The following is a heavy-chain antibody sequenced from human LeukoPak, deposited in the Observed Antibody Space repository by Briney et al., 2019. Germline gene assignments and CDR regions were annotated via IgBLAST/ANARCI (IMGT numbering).Heavy chain of an antibody. CDR2: IYYSGST. D-gene: IGHD3-22*01. J-gene: IGHJ4*02. CDR3: ARLFYDSSGYVDY. Sequence: SGTLSLTCPVPGGSISSSSYYWGWIRQPPGKGLEWIGSIYYSGSTYYNPSLKSRVTISVDTSKNQFSLKLSSVTAADTAVYYCARLFYDSSGYVDYWGQGTLVTVSS. V-gene: IGHV4-39*01. CDR1: GGSISSSSYY.